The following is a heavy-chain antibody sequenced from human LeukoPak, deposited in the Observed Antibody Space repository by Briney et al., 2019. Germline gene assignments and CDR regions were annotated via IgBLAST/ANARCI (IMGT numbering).Heavy chain of an antibody. V-gene: IGHV1-3*01. D-gene: IGHD3-22*01. Sequence: ASVKVSCKASGYTFTRYAMHWVRQAPGQRLEWMGWINAGNGNTKYSQKFQGRVTITRDTSASTAYMELSSLRSEGTAVYYCARENYYDGSGSPSASAPVDHWGQGTLVTVSS. CDR3: ARENYYDGSGSPSASAPVDH. CDR2: INAGNGNT. CDR1: GYTFTRYA. J-gene: IGHJ4*02.